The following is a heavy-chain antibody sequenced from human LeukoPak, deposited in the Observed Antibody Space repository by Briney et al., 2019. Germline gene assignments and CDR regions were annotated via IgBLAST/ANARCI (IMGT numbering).Heavy chain of an antibody. CDR1: GFTFNSYT. J-gene: IGHJ4*02. V-gene: IGHV3-64D*09. CDR3: VKEGVAGTSGAETKGYYFDY. Sequence: PGGSLRLSCSASGFTFNSYTMHWVRQAPGKGLEYVSAISSDGGSKYYADSVKGRFTISRDNSKNTLYLYMSSLRPEDTAVYYCVKEGVAGTSGAETKGYYFDYWGQGTLVTVSS. D-gene: IGHD6-19*01. CDR2: ISSDGGSK.